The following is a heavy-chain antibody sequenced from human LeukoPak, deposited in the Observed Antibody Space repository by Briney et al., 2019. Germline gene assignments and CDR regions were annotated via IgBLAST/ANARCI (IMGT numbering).Heavy chain of an antibody. J-gene: IGHJ4*02. CDR2: ISSSSSYI. V-gene: IGHV3-21*01. CDR3: AKDRLWFGENYFDY. Sequence: GGSLRLSCAASGFTFSSYSMNWVRQAPGKGLEWVSSISSSSSYIYYADSVKGRFTISRDNAKNSLYLQMNSLRAEDTAVYYCAKDRLWFGENYFDYWGQGTLVTVSS. D-gene: IGHD3-10*01. CDR1: GFTFSSYS.